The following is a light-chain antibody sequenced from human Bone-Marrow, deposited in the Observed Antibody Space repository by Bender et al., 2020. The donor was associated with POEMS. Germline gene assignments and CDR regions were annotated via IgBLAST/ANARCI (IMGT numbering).Light chain of an antibody. CDR2: EVT. CDR3: SSFAGGNNLI. CDR1: GSDVGGYDY. J-gene: IGLJ2*01. V-gene: IGLV2-8*01. Sequence: QSVLTQPPSASGSPGQSVTISCTGTGSDVGGYDYVSWYQQHPGKAPKLLICEVTKRPSGVPARFSGSKSGNTDSLTVSGLQAEDEADYYCSSFAGGNNLIFGGGTKLTVL.